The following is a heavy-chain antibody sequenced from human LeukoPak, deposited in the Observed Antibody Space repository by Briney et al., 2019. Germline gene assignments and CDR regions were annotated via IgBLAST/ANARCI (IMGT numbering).Heavy chain of an antibody. J-gene: IGHJ4*02. CDR3: ARVHCSGGSCFYVDF. V-gene: IGHV4-39*07. CDR2: IYYSGST. Sequence: SETLSLTCSVSGGSISSISYFWGWIRQPPGKGLEWIGNIYYSGSTYYNPSLKSRVTISVDTFTNQFSLRLISVTAADTAVYYCARVHCSGGSCFYVDFWGQGTLVTVSS. D-gene: IGHD2-15*01. CDR1: GGSISSISYF.